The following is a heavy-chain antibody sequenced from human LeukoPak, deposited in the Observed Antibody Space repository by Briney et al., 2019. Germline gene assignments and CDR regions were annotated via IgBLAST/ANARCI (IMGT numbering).Heavy chain of an antibody. CDR2: IHYRGGT. J-gene: IGHJ4*02. Sequence: PSETLSLTCAVSGGSISNENWWSWVRQPPGKGLEWIGEIHYRGGTNYNPSLRSRVTISVDTSKNQFSLKMTSVTAADTAVYYCARSGSFYYFDYWGQGTLVTVSS. D-gene: IGHD1-26*01. V-gene: IGHV4-4*02. CDR1: GGSISNENW. CDR3: ARSGSFYYFDY.